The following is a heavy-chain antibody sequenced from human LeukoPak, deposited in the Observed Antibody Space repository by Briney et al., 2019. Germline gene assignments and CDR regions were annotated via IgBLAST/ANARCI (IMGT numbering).Heavy chain of an antibody. CDR1: GGTFSSYA. D-gene: IGHD3-22*01. V-gene: IGHV1-69*13. CDR2: IIPIFGTA. CDR3: ARVGYDSSGYSGYHFDY. Sequence: ASVKVSCKASGGTFSSYAISWVRQAPGQGLEWKGGIIPIFGTANYARKFQGRVTITADESTSTAYMELSSLRSEDTAVYYCARVGYDSSGYSGYHFDYWGQGTLVTVSS. J-gene: IGHJ4*02.